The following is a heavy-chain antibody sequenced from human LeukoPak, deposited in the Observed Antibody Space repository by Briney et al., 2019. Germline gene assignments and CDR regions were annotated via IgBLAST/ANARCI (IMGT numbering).Heavy chain of an antibody. Sequence: GGALRLSCAASGFTFSSYAMSSVRQAPGKGLEGVSGSSGSCGSTYYARSVKGGLTISIESSKKTLYVQMKSLTAEDTAVYYCAKDRRITMVRRVIINYWGQGPLVTVSS. J-gene: IGHJ4*02. CDR3: AKDRRITMVRRVIINY. D-gene: IGHD3-10*01. V-gene: IGHV3-23*01. CDR1: GFTFSSYA. CDR2: SSGSCGST.